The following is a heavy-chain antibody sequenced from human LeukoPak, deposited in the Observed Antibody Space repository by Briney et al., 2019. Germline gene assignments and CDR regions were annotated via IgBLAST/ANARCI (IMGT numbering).Heavy chain of an antibody. CDR1: GASVSSGSYY. V-gene: IGHV4-61*01. J-gene: IGHJ4*02. CDR3: ARGDWAYFDY. CDR2: IYYSGST. D-gene: IGHD3-9*01. Sequence: SETLSLTCTVSGASVSSGSYYWSWIRQPPGKGLEWIGYIYYSGSTNYNPSLKSRVTISVDTSKNQFSLKVSSVTAADTAVYYCARGDWAYFDYWGQGTLVTVSS.